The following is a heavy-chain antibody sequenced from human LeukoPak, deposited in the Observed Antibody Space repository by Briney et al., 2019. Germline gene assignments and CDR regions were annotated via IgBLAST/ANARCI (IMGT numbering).Heavy chain of an antibody. CDR1: GYSFTSYW. J-gene: IGHJ5*02. CDR3: ARRGYCSSTSCYADWFDP. Sequence: GASLKISCKGSGYSFTSYWIGWVRQMPGKGLEWMGIIYPGDSDTRYSPSFQGQVTISADKSISTAYLQWSSLKASDTAMYYCARRGYCSSTSCYADWFDPWGQGTLVTVSS. D-gene: IGHD2-2*01. CDR2: IYPGDSDT. V-gene: IGHV5-51*01.